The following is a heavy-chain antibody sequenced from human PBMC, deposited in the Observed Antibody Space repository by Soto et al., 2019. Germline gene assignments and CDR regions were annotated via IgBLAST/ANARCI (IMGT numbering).Heavy chain of an antibody. V-gene: IGHV4-4*02. J-gene: IGHJ4*02. CDR1: GASITSTYW. CDR3: ASTYYDFWSGYIF. D-gene: IGHD3-3*01. Sequence: SDTLSLTCAVSGASITSTYWWNWLRQTPGKGLEWIGEIYHTGSTNYNPSLESRATISVDTSKNQFSLRLTSVTAADTAVYYCASTYYDFWSGYIFWGQGSLVTVSS. CDR2: IYHTGST.